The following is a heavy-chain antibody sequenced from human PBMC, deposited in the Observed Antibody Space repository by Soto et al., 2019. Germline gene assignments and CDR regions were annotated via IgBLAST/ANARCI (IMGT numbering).Heavy chain of an antibody. J-gene: IGHJ4*02. CDR2: ISGSGDST. V-gene: IGHV3-23*01. CDR3: ARRSSGWYFDY. CDR1: GFTFSSHA. Sequence: EVQLLESGGGLVQPGGSLRLSCAASGFTFSSHAMNWVRQAPGKGLEWVSVISGSGDSTYYADSVKGRFTISRDNSKNTLYLQMNSLRAEDTAVYYCARRSSGWYFDYWGQGTLVTVSS. D-gene: IGHD6-19*01.